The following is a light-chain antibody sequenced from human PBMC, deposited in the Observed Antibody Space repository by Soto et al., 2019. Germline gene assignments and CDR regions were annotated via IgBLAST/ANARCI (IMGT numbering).Light chain of an antibody. CDR1: SSDVGGYNY. CDR2: DVS. Sequence: QSALTQPASVSGSPGQWITISCTGTSSDVGGYNYVSWYQQHPGKAPKLMSYDVSNRPSGVSNRFSGSKSGNTASLTISGLQAEDEADYYCGSYTSSSTLYVFGTGTKVTVL. V-gene: IGLV2-14*01. CDR3: GSYTSSSTLYV. J-gene: IGLJ1*01.